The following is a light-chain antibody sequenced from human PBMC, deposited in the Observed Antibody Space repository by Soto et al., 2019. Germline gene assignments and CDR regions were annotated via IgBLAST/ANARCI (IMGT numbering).Light chain of an antibody. CDR3: SSYTTSSTPVV. CDR2: DVS. CDR1: SSDVGGYNY. V-gene: IGLV2-14*01. J-gene: IGLJ2*01. Sequence: QPASVSGSPGQSITISCTGTSSDVGGYNYVSWYQQYPGKAPTVMIYDVSNRPSGISNRFSGSKSGNTASLTISGLQAEDEADYYCSSYTTSSTPVVFGGGTKLTVL.